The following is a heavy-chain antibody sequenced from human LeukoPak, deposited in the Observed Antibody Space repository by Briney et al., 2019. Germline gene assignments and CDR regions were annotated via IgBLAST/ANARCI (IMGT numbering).Heavy chain of an antibody. CDR3: ARVSPYYSVDY. Sequence: GGSLRLSCAASGFTVSSNYMSWVRQAPGKGLEWVSVIYSGGSTYYADSVKGRFTISRDNSKNTLYLQMNSLRAEDTAVYYCARVSPYYSVDYWGQGTLVTVSP. CDR2: IYSGGST. V-gene: IGHV3-53*01. CDR1: GFTVSSNY. D-gene: IGHD3-22*01. J-gene: IGHJ4*02.